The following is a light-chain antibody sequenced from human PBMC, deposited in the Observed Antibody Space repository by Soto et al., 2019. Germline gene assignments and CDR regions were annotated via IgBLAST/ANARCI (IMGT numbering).Light chain of an antibody. CDR1: QTISSW. J-gene: IGKJ4*01. CDR3: XXXXXXXXXX. Sequence: DIQMTQSPSTRSGSVGDRVTITCRASQTISSWLAWYQQKPGKAPKLLIYKASPLKSGVPSRFSGSGSGTEFSLXISSLXPDDSAXXXXXXXXXXXXXXFGGGTKV. V-gene: IGKV1-5*03. CDR2: KAS.